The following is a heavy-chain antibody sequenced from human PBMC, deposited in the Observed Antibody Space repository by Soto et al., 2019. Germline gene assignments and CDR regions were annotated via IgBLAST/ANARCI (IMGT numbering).Heavy chain of an antibody. J-gene: IGHJ6*02. V-gene: IGHV4-39*01. CDR3: ARKMAGYSSGWYQYYYYYYGMDV. CDR1: GGSPSPSSYH. Sequence: ASEDRCLPWTGSGGSPSPSSYHWGWIRPAPRKGLEWIGSIYYSGSTYYNPSLKSRVTISVDTSKNQFSLKLSSVTAADTAVYYCARKMAGYSSGWYQYYYYYYGMDVWGQGTTVTVSS. D-gene: IGHD6-19*01. CDR2: IYYSGST.